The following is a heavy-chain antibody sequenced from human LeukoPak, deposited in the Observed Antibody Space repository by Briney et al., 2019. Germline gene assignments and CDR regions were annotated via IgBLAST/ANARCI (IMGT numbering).Heavy chain of an antibody. CDR3: ARGLNQYSGSCDY. Sequence: PGRSLRLSCAASGFTFSSYAMHWVRQAPGKGLEWVAVISYDGSNKYYADSVKGRSTISRDNSKNTLYLQMNSLRAEDTAVYYCARGLNQYSGSCDYWGQGTLVTVSS. D-gene: IGHD1-26*01. CDR1: GFTFSSYA. V-gene: IGHV3-30-3*01. CDR2: ISYDGSNK. J-gene: IGHJ4*02.